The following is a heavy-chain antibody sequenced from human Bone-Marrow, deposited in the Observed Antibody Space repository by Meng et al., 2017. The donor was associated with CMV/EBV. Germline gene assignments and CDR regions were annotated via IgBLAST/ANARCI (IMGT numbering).Heavy chain of an antibody. CDR1: GFTLSSKW. Sequence: GESLKISCAVSGFTLSSKWMHWVRQVPGKGLVWVSRINSEGTSRSYAGSVKGRFTTSRDNAENTLYLHMNSLRVDDTAVYYCARESYTDAFDIWGQGIMVTVSS. J-gene: IGHJ3*02. D-gene: IGHD3-16*01. V-gene: IGHV3-74*01. CDR3: ARESYTDAFDI. CDR2: INSEGTSR.